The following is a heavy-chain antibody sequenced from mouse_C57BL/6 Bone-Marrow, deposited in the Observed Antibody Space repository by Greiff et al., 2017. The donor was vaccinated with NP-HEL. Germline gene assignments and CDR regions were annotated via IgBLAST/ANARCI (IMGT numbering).Heavy chain of an antibody. CDR2: ISNGGGST. V-gene: IGHV5-12*01. CDR1: GFTFSDYY. Sequence: EVKVVESGGGLVQPGGSLKLSCAASGFTFSDYYMYWVRQTPEKRLEWVAYISNGGGSTYYPETVKGRFTIARDNAKNTLYLQMSRLKSEDTAMYYCARHPIYYCHYYYAMDYWGQGTSVTVSS. D-gene: IGHD2-1*01. CDR3: ARHPIYYCHYYYAMDY. J-gene: IGHJ4*01.